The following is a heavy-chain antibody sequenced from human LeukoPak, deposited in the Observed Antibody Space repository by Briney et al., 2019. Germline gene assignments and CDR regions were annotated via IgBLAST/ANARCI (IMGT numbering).Heavy chain of an antibody. D-gene: IGHD3-16*01. CDR3: ARTSHESVLYWSDP. V-gene: IGHV1-18*04. Sequence: ASVKVSCKASGYTFTGHYIHWVRQAPGQGLEWMGWISGYNGNTNYAQKFQGRVTMTTDTSTSTAYMELRSLRSDDTAVYYCARTSHESVLYWSDPWGQGTLVNVSS. J-gene: IGHJ5*02. CDR1: GYTFTGHY. CDR2: ISGYNGNT.